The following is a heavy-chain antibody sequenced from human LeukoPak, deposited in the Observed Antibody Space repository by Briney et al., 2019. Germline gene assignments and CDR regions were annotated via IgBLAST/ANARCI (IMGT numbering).Heavy chain of an antibody. CDR3: ARGDGFHHFDY. CDR1: GFTFSNYG. CDR2: ITNTSNNI. D-gene: IGHD5-24*01. J-gene: IGHJ4*02. V-gene: IGHV3-48*02. Sequence: GGSLRLSCAASGFTFSNYGMHWVRQAPGKGLEWVSFITNTSNNIYYADSVKGRFTISRDNAQNSLYLHMSSLRDEDTAVYYCARGDGFHHFDYWGQGTLVTVSS.